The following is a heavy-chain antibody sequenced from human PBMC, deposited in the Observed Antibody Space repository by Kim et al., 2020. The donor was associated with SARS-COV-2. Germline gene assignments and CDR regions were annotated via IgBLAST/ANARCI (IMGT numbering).Heavy chain of an antibody. V-gene: IGHV3-66*01. CDR3: ARDGGYSGYDDYYFDY. J-gene: IGHJ4*02. D-gene: IGHD5-12*01. Sequence: VRGRFNIPRVNSKNTLYIQMNSLRAEDTAVYYCARDGGYSGYDDYYFDYWGQGTLVTVSS.